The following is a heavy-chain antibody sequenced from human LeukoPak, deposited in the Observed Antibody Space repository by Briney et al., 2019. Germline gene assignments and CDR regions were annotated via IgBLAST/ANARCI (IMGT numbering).Heavy chain of an antibody. Sequence: GGSLRLSCAASGFTFSSYGMHWVRQAPGKGLEWVAFIRYDGSNKYYADSVKGRFTISRDNSKNTLYLQMNSLRAEDTAVYYCAKDPTQQLARARTHHDYWGQGTLVTVSS. J-gene: IGHJ4*02. CDR2: IRYDGSNK. CDR1: GFTFSSYG. D-gene: IGHD6-13*01. V-gene: IGHV3-30*02. CDR3: AKDPTQQLARARTHHDY.